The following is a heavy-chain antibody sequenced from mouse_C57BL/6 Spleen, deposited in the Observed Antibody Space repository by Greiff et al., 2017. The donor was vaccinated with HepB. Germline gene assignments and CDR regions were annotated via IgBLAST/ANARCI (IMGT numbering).Heavy chain of an antibody. CDR3: ARIGLYGSSLDY. CDR2: INPYNGGT. D-gene: IGHD1-1*01. Sequence: EVQLQQSGPVLVKPGASVKMSCKASGYTFTDYYMNWVKQSHGKSLEWIGVINPYNGGTSYNQKFKGKATLTVDKSSSTAYMQLSSLTSEDSAVYYWARIGLYGSSLDYWGQGTSVTVSS. J-gene: IGHJ4*01. CDR1: GYTFTDYY. V-gene: IGHV1-19*01.